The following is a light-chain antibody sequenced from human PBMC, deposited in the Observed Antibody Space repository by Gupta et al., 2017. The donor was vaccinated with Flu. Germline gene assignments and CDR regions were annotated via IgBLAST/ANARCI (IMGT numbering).Light chain of an antibody. CDR1: QSVDSNY. V-gene: IGKV3-20*01. J-gene: IGKJ2*01. Sequence: ATLSCMASQSVDSNYLAWYQQKPGPAPRLLIYAAITRSTGIPDRFSGSASGTDFTLTISRLEPEDFAVYLCQQYDSPPRPFGQGTKLEIK. CDR3: QQYDSPPRP. CDR2: AAI.